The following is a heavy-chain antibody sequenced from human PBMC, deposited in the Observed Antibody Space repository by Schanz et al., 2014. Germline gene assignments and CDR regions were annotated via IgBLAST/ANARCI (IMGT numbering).Heavy chain of an antibody. CDR1: GGSFSGYY. V-gene: IGHV4-34*01. CDR2: INQSGDT. Sequence: QVQLQQWGAGLLKPSETLSLTCAVSGGSFSGYYWSWIRQPPDTGLEWIGEINQSGDTNYNPSLKSRVTISVDTPNNQFSLKLRSVTAADTAVYYCARLYCSTPGCYVSPNGFAKDYWGQGTLVTVSS. CDR3: ARLYCSTPGCYVSPNGFAKDY. J-gene: IGHJ4*02. D-gene: IGHD2-2*01.